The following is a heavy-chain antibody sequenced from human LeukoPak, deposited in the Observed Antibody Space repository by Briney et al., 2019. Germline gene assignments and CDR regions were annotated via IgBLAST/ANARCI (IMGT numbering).Heavy chain of an antibody. J-gene: IGHJ4*02. Sequence: PGGSLRLSWAASGFTFSGSAMHCVRQAAGKGREWVGRIRSKANSYATAYAGAVKGRFTISREDSKKTEYVQRDSLKTEDTAVYYCTRRNSGYSYGYNDYWGQGTLVTVSS. CDR2: IRSKANSYAT. CDR1: GFTFSGSA. D-gene: IGHD5-18*01. CDR3: TRRNSGYSYGYNDY. V-gene: IGHV3-73*01.